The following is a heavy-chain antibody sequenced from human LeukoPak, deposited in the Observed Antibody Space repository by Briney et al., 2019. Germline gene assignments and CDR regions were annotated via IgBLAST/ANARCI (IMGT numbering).Heavy chain of an antibody. D-gene: IGHD3-22*01. J-gene: IGHJ4*02. V-gene: IGHV3-23*01. CDR1: GFIFSSYT. CDR3: AKKTYYYDSNAYGSYYFDY. CDR2: ITGSGSST. Sequence: GGSLRLSCAASGFIFSSYTMSWVRQAPGKGLEWVSDITGSGSSTYYADSVKGRFTISRDNSKSTLDLQMNGLRAGDTAVYYCAKKTYYYDSNAYGSYYFDYWGQGTLVTVSS.